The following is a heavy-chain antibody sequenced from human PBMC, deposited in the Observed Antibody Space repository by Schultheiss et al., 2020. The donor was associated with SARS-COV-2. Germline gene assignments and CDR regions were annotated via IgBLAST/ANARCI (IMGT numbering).Heavy chain of an antibody. J-gene: IGHJ4*02. CDR1: GGSFSGYY. V-gene: IGHV4-34*01. CDR3: ARGSEGYFDY. CDR2: INHSGST. Sequence: SETLSLTCAVYGGSFSGYYWRWIRQPPGKGLEWIGEINHSGSTNYNPSLRSRVTISVDTSKKQFSLNLNSVTAADTAVYYCARGSEGYFDYWGQGTLVTVSS.